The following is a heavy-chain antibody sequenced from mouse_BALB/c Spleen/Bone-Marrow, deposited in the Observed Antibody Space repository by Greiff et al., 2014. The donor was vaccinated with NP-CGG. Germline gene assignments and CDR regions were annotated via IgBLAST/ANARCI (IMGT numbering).Heavy chain of an antibody. CDR2: IYPGDGDT. CDR1: GYAFSGSW. D-gene: IGHD1-1*01. Sequence: VKLVESGPELVKPGASVKISCTGSGYAFSGSWMNWVKQRPGQGLEWIGRIYPGDGDTNSNGRFKGKATLTADRSSNTAYMQLSSLTSVDSAVYFCARSAYYGSSYGAMDYWGQGTSVTVSS. J-gene: IGHJ4*01. V-gene: IGHV1-82*01. CDR3: ARSAYYGSSYGAMDY.